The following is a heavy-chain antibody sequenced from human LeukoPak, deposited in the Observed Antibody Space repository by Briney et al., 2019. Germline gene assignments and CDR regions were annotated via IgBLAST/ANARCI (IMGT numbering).Heavy chain of an antibody. V-gene: IGHV4-4*07. D-gene: IGHD6-13*01. Sequence: PSETLSLTCTVSGGSISSYYWSWIRQPAGKGLEWIGRIYTSGSTNYNPSLNSRVTMSVDTSKNQFSLKLSSVTAADTAVYYCGRVGGPSIAAAYDIWGQGTMVTVSS. CDR1: GGSISSYY. CDR3: GRVGGPSIAAAYDI. CDR2: IYTSGST. J-gene: IGHJ3*02.